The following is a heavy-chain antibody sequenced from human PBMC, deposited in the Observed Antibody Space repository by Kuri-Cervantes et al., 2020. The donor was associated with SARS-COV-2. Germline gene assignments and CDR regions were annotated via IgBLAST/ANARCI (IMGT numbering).Heavy chain of an antibody. D-gene: IGHD4-17*01. Sequence: SVTVSCKASGGIFSSYGISWVRQAPGQGVAWMGGISPMFGAAKYGQKFQGRVTIIADEATSTAYMEPSSLRSEDTDVYYCARGSTGLGALDFWGQGTLVTVSS. CDR2: ISPMFGAA. CDR1: GGIFSSYG. CDR3: ARGSTGLGALDF. V-gene: IGHV1-69*13. J-gene: IGHJ4*02.